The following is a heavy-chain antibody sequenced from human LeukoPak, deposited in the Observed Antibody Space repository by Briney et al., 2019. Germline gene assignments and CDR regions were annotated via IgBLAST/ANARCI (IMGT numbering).Heavy chain of an antibody. CDR3: ARDLRGSYVSFLPPTPYDY. CDR1: GFTFSSYA. J-gene: IGHJ4*02. Sequence: PGGSLRLSCAASGFTFSSYAMSWVRQAPGKGLEWVSAISGSGGSTYYADSVKGRFTISRDNAKNSLYLQMNSLRAEDTAVYYCARDLRGSYVSFLPPTPYDYWGQGTLVTVSS. CDR2: ISGSGGST. V-gene: IGHV3-23*01. D-gene: IGHD1-26*01.